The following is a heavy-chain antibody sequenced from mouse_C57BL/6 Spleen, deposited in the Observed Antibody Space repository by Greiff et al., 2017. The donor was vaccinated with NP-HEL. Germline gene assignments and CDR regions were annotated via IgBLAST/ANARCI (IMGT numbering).Heavy chain of an antibody. CDR2: ISDGGSYT. V-gene: IGHV5-4*01. J-gene: IGHJ1*03. CDR3: ARERDYYGSSPRYFDV. Sequence: DVMLVESGGGLVKPGGSLKLSCAASGFTFSSYAMSWVRQTPEKRLEWVATISDGGSYTYYPDNVKGRFTISRDNAKNNLYLQMSHLKSEDTAMYYCARERDYYGSSPRYFDVWGTGTTVTVSS. CDR1: GFTFSSYA. D-gene: IGHD1-1*01.